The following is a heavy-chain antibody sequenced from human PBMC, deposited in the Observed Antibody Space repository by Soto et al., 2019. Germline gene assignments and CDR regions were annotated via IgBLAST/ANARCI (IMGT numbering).Heavy chain of an antibody. Sequence: GGSLRLSCAASGFTFSSYGMHWVRQAPGKGLEWVAVISYDGSNKYYADSVKGRFTISRDNSKNTLYLQMNSLRAEDTAVYYCAKGRYSSGWALSYWGQGTLVTVSS. D-gene: IGHD6-19*01. CDR3: AKGRYSSGWALSY. CDR2: ISYDGSNK. V-gene: IGHV3-30*18. CDR1: GFTFSSYG. J-gene: IGHJ4*02.